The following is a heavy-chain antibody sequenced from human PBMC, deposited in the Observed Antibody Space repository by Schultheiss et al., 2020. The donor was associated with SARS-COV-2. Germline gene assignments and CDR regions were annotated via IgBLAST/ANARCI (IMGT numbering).Heavy chain of an antibody. CDR2: IYFSGST. V-gene: IGHV4-61*01. CDR3: ARMSLPGYVNVPFDP. Sequence: SQTLSLTCTVSGGSISSSSYYWSWIRQPPGKGLEWIGYIYFSGSTNYNPSLKSRVTISVDTSKNQFSLKLSSVTAADTAVYYCARMSLPGYVNVPFDPWGQGTLVTVSS. D-gene: IGHD5-12*01. J-gene: IGHJ5*02. CDR1: GGSISSSSYY.